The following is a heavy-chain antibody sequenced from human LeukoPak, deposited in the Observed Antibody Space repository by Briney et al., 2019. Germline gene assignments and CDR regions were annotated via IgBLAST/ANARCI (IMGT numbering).Heavy chain of an antibody. D-gene: IGHD3-22*01. CDR1: GGSIHNYY. Sequence: SETLSLTCTVSGGSIHNYYWSWIRQPPGKGLEYIGYIYYSGSANYNPSLKSRVTISVDPSKNQFSLKLSSVTAADTAVYYCARNGDYYEKSGYYYLFDFWGQGTLVTVSS. CDR2: IYYSGSA. J-gene: IGHJ4*02. V-gene: IGHV4-59*01. CDR3: ARNGDYYEKSGYYYLFDF.